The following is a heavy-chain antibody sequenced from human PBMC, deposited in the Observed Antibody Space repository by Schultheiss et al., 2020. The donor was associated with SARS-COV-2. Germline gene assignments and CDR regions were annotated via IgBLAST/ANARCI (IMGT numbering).Heavy chain of an antibody. D-gene: IGHD2-21*01. J-gene: IGHJ4*02. CDR2: SRVTGTSST. V-gene: IGHV3-23*01. CDR1: GFAFRSYA. Sequence: GGSLRLSCAASGFAFRSYAMSWVRQAPGKGLEWVSTSRVTGTSSTFYADSVKSRFTISKDNSKNTLYLQMNSLRAEDTAVYYCAREPYLGGNWGQGTLVTVSS. CDR3: AREPYLGGN.